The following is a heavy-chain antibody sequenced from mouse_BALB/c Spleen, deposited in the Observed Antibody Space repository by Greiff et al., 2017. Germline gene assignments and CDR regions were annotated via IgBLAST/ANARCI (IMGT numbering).Heavy chain of an antibody. V-gene: IGHV1-54*01. J-gene: IGHJ2*01. CDR3: ARDYFDY. CDR2: INPGSGGT. CDR1: GYAFTNYL. Sequence: VQLQQSGAELVRPGTSVKVSCKASGYAFTNYLIEWVKQRPGQGLEWIGVINPGSGGTNYNEKFEGKATLTADKSSSTAYMQLSSLTSDDSAVYFCARDYFDYWGQGTTLTVSS.